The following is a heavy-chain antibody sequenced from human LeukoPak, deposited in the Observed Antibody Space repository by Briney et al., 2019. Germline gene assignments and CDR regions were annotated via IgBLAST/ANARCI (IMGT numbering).Heavy chain of an antibody. CDR3: ARASYCSGGSCYSDY. J-gene: IGHJ4*02. Sequence: ASVKVSCKASGYTXTSYSISWVRQAPGQGLEWMGWTSTYNGNTIYVQKDEGRVTMTTDTSTSTAYMELRSLKSDDTAVYYCARASYCSGGSCYSDYWGQGTLVTVSS. CDR2: TSTYNGNT. V-gene: IGHV1-18*01. CDR1: GYTXTSYS. D-gene: IGHD2-15*01.